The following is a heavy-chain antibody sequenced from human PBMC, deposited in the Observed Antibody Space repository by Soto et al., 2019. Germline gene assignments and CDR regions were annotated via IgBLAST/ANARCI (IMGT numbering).Heavy chain of an antibody. V-gene: IGHV4-39*01. CDR1: DVSTSTSTYY. CDR3: ACIFSGGYGYGFYYYGMDV. J-gene: IGHJ6*02. D-gene: IGHD5-18*01. Sequence: SETLSLTFTVSDVSTSTSTYYWSRICQPPWKGLEWIGSIYYSGSTYYNPSLKSRVTISVDTSKNQFSLKLSSVTAADTAVYYCACIFSGGYGYGFYYYGMDVWGQGTTVS. CDR2: IYYSGST.